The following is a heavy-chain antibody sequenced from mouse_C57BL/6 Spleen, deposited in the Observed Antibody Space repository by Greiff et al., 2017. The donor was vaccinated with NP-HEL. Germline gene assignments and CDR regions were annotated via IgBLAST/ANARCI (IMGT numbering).Heavy chain of an antibody. CDR3: ARGGLRRDYAMDY. Sequence: QVQLQQPGAELVMPGASVKLSCKASGYTFTSYWMHWVKQRPGQGLEWIGEIDPSDSYTNYNQKFKGNSTLTVDKSSSTAYMQLSSLTSEDSAVYYCARGGLRRDYAMDYWGQGTSVTVSS. V-gene: IGHV1-69*01. J-gene: IGHJ4*01. CDR1: GYTFTSYW. D-gene: IGHD2-4*01. CDR2: IDPSDSYT.